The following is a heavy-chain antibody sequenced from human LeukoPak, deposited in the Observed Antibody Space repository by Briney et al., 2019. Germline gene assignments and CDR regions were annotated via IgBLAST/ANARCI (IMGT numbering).Heavy chain of an antibody. D-gene: IGHD5-24*01. J-gene: IGHJ4*02. V-gene: IGHV1-46*01. Sequence: GASVKVSCKXSGYTFTSYYMHWVRQAPGQGLEWMGIINPSGGSTSYAQKFQGRVTMTRDTSTSTVYMELSSLRSEDTAVYYCARDPHGMYYFDYWGQGTLVTVSS. CDR2: INPSGGST. CDR1: GYTFTSYY. CDR3: ARDPHGMYYFDY.